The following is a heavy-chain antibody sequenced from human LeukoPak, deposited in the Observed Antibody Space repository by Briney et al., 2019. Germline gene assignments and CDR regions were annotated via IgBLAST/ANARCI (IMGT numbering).Heavy chain of an antibody. Sequence: SETLSLTCTVSGGSISSGDYYWRWIRQPPGTGLEWIGYIYYSGSTYYNPSLKSRVTISVDTSKNQSSLKLSSVTAADTAVYYCARAGKELDLDYWGQGTLVTVSS. CDR3: ARAGKELDLDY. J-gene: IGHJ4*02. V-gene: IGHV4-30-4*08. CDR2: IYYSGST. CDR1: GGSISSGDYY. D-gene: IGHD1-26*01.